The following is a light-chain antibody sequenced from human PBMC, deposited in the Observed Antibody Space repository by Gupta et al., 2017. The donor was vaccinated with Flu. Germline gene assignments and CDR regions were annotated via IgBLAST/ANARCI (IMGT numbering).Light chain of an antibody. J-gene: IGKJ2*01. Sequence: EIVLTQSPGTLSLSPGERATLSCRASQSVSSSYLAWYQQKHGQAPRLLIYGESSRATGIPDRFSGSGSGTDFTLTISRLEPEDFAVYYCQQEGSSPYTFGQGTKVEIK. V-gene: IGKV3-20*01. CDR1: QSVSSSY. CDR2: GES. CDR3: QQEGSSPYT.